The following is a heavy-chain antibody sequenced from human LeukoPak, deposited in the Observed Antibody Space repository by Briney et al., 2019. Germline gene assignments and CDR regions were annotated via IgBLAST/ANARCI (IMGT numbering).Heavy chain of an antibody. Sequence: SETLSLTRAVSGYSISRGYHWGWIRQPPGKGLEWIGSIHYSGSTYYNSSLKSRVTISIDTSKNQFSLKVSSVTAADTAVYYCARVNWNPDYWGQGTLVTVSS. V-gene: IGHV4-38-2*01. D-gene: IGHD1-1*01. CDR3: ARVNWNPDY. CDR1: GYSISRGYH. J-gene: IGHJ4*02. CDR2: IHYSGST.